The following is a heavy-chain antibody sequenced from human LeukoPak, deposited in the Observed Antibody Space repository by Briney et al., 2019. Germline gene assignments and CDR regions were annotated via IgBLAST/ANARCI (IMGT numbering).Heavy chain of an antibody. Sequence: GESLKISCEGSGYSFTNYWLVWVRQMPGKGLEWMGIICPGDSDTRYNPSFQGQVTISADKSISTAYLQWSSLKASDTAIYYCARHAPNDYGGNSYFDYWGQGTLVTVSS. CDR2: ICPGDSDT. D-gene: IGHD4-23*01. V-gene: IGHV5-51*01. J-gene: IGHJ4*02. CDR3: ARHAPNDYGGNSYFDY. CDR1: GYSFTNYW.